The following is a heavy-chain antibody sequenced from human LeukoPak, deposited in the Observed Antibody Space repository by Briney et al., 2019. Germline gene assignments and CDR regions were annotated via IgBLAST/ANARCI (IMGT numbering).Heavy chain of an antibody. CDR2: ISGSGGST. D-gene: IGHD2-15*01. J-gene: IGHJ4*02. Sequence: PGGSLRLSCAASGFTFSSYGMSWVRQAPGKGLEWVSAISGSGGSTYYADSVKGRFTISRDNSKNTLYLQMNSLRAEDTAVYYCARDDKTTPTVWLAPGAFDYWGQGTLVTVSS. V-gene: IGHV3-23*01. CDR1: GFTFSSYG. CDR3: ARDDKTTPTVWLAPGAFDY.